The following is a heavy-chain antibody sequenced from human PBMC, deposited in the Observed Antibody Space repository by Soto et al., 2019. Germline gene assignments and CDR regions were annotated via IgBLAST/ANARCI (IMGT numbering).Heavy chain of an antibody. CDR3: AKGGGSIRG. D-gene: IGHD3-16*01. J-gene: IGHJ4*02. V-gene: IGHV3-9*01. CDR2: ISWNSGSI. CDR1: GFTFDDYA. Sequence: EVQLVESGGGLVQPGRSLRLSCAASGFTFDDYAMHWVRQAPGKGLEWVSGISWNSGSIGYADSVKGRFTISRDNAKNSRYLQMNSRRAEDTALYYWAKGGGSIRGWGQGTLVTVSS.